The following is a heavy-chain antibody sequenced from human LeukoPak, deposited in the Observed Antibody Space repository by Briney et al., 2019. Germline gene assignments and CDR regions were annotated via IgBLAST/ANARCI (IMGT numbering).Heavy chain of an antibody. CDR3: AKPEVFPDY. Sequence: GGSLRLSCAASGFTFSSYAMSWVRQAPGKGLEWVSPINGSGGSTYYPDSVKGRVTISRDKSKNTFYLKMNTVRAEDTAVYYCAKPEVFPDYWGQGTLVTVSS. CDR1: GFTFSSYA. D-gene: IGHD2-21*01. J-gene: IGHJ4*02. CDR2: INGSGGST. V-gene: IGHV3-23*01.